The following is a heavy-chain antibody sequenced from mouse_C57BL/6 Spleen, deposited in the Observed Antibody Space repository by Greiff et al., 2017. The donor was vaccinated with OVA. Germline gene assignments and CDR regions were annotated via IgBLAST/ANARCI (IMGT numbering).Heavy chain of an antibody. CDR1: GYSITSGYD. D-gene: IGHD4-1*01. CDR2: ISYSGST. CDR3: ARELGGYFDY. Sequence: EVQLVESGPGMVKPSQSLSLTCTVTGYSITSGYDWHWIRHSPGNKLEWMGYISYSGSTNYNPYLKSRISITHDTSKNHFFLKLNSVTTEDTATYYCARELGGYFDYWGQGTTLTVSS. J-gene: IGHJ2*01. V-gene: IGHV3-1*01.